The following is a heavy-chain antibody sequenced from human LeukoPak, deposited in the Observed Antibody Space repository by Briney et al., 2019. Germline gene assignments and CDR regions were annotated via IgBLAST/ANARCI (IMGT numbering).Heavy chain of an antibody. Sequence: GGPLRLSCAASGFSLSSYAMSWVRQAPGKGLEWVSAISSSDDGTYHAGSVRGRFTISRDSSKNTLYLQMNNLRTEDAAIYYCAKAPVTSCRGACYPLDSWGQGTLVTVSS. D-gene: IGHD2-21*01. CDR2: ISSSDDGT. J-gene: IGHJ4*02. CDR1: GFSLSSYA. CDR3: AKAPVTSCRGACYPLDS. V-gene: IGHV3-23*01.